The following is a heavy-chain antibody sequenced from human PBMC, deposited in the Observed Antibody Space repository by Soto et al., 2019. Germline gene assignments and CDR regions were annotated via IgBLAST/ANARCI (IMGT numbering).Heavy chain of an antibody. V-gene: IGHV3-30-3*01. CDR3: ASKVAIIGKYGMDV. D-gene: IGHD1-20*01. Sequence: VQLLESGGGLVQPGGSLRLSCAASGFTFSSYAMSWVRQAPGKGLEWVAVISYDGSNKYYADSVKGRFTISRDNSKNTLYLQMNSLRAEDTAVYYCASKVAIIGKYGMDVWGQGTTVTVSS. CDR1: GFTFSSYA. CDR2: ISYDGSNK. J-gene: IGHJ6*02.